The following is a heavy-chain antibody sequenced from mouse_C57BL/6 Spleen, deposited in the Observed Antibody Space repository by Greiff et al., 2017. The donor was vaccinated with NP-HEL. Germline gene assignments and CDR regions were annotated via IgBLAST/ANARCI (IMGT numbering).Heavy chain of an antibody. D-gene: IGHD1-1*01. CDR3: ARCYYGSSPDY. CDR1: GFNIKDYY. CDR2: IDPEDGDT. V-gene: IGHV14-2*01. J-gene: IGHJ3*01. Sequence: VQLKQSGAELVKPGASVKLSCTASGFNIKDYYMHWVKQRTEQGLEWIGRIDPEDGDTKYAPKFQGKATITADTSSNTAYLQLSSLTSEDTAVYYCARCYYGSSPDYWGQGTLVTVSA.